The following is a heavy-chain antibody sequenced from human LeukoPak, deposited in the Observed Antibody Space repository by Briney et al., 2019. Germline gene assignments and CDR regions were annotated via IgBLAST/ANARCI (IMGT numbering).Heavy chain of an antibody. D-gene: IGHD2-21*02. CDR3: ARGHYDYYYYLDV. CDR1: GFTFSDYS. Sequence: PGGSLRLSRAASGFTFSDYSMSWIRQAPGKGLEWFSYISSGAFTIYYTDSVRARFTISRDNTKNSLYLQMNSLRAEDTAVYYCARGHYDYYYYLDVWGKGTTVTVSS. J-gene: IGHJ6*03. V-gene: IGHV3-11*01. CDR2: ISSGAFTI.